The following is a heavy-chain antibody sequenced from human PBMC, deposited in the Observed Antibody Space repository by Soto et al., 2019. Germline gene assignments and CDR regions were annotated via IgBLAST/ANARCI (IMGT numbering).Heavy chain of an antibody. V-gene: IGHV4-59*01. D-gene: IGHD2-15*01. J-gene: IGHJ4*02. CDR3: AKYRRTDAEGYSFDY. CDR2: IHYSGST. Sequence: PSEPLSLTCTVSGGSISGSYWSWIRQTPGKVLEWIGYIHYSGSTNYNPSLKSRVTMSVDSAKNQFSLELNSVSAADTAVYFCAKYRRTDAEGYSFDYWGQGALVTGS. CDR1: GGSISGSY.